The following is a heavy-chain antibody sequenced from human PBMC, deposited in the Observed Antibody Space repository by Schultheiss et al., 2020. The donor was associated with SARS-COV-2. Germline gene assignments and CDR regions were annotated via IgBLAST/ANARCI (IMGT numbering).Heavy chain of an antibody. CDR1: GGSISSGSYY. J-gene: IGHJ4*02. Sequence: SETLSLTCTVSGGSISSGSYYWSWIRQPAGKGLEWIGYIYYSGSTNYNPSLKSRVTISVDTSKNQFSLQLSSVTAVDTALYYCATYYYDLSYWGQGTLVTVSS. CDR3: ATYYYDLSY. CDR2: IYYSGST. D-gene: IGHD3-22*01. V-gene: IGHV4-61*10.